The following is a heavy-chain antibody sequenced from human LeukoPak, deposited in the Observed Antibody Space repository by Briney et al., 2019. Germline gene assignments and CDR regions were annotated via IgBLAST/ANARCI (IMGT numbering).Heavy chain of an antibody. J-gene: IGHJ4*02. CDR3: ARGSRGSDY. V-gene: IGHV3-30-3*01. Sequence: GGSLRLSCAASGFTFSSYPMYWVRQAPGKGLEWAAGISYDGTKKYYAGSVKGRFTISRDNSKNTVYIQINSLRGDDTAVYYCARGSRGSDYWGQGTLVIVSS. CDR2: ISYDGTKK. CDR1: GFTFSSYP.